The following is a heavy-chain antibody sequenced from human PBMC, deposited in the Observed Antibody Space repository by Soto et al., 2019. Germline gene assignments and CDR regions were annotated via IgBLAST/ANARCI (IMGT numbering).Heavy chain of an antibody. CDR2: IYSGCST. V-gene: IGHV3-53*01. J-gene: IGHJ6*02. Sequence: VGSLRLSCAASRFTVSSNYIIWVLHTPLNGLEWVSVIYSGCSTYYADSVKGRFTISRDNSKNTLYLQMNSLRAEDTAVYYCARDRQLASYYYYYGMDVWGQGTTVTVSS. CDR1: RFTVSSNY. CDR3: ARDRQLASYYYYYGMDV. D-gene: IGHD6-6*01.